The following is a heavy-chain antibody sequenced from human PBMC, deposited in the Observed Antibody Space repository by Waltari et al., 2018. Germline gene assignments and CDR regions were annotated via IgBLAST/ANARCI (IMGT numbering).Heavy chain of an antibody. V-gene: IGHV4-39*07. J-gene: IGHJ4*02. Sequence: QLQLQESGPGLVKPSETLSLSCTVSGGSISSSSYYWGWIRQPPGKGLEWIGEIYHSGSTNYNPSLKSRVTISVDKSKNQFSLKLSSVTAADTAVYYCAGAEEGIAAAFDYWGQGTLVTVSS. CDR3: AGAEEGIAAAFDY. CDR1: GGSISSSSYY. D-gene: IGHD6-13*01. CDR2: IYHSGST.